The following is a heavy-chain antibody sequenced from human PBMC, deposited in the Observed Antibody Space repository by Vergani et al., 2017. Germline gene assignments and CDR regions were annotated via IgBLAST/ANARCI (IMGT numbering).Heavy chain of an antibody. CDR3: ARVRTPPTPKYYYYYMDV. CDR2: IYYSGGT. CDR1: NDSVSNTFYY. Sequence: QVQLQESGPGLVKPSETLSLTCTVSNDSVSNTFYYWGWIRQHPGKGLEWIGYIYYSGGTYYNPSLKSRVTISVDTSKNQFSLNLSSVTAADTAVYYCARVRTPPTPKYYYYYMDVWGKGTTVTVSS. J-gene: IGHJ6*03. V-gene: IGHV4-31*03.